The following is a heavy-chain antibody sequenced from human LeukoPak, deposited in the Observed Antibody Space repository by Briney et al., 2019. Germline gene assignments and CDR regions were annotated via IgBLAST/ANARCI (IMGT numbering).Heavy chain of an antibody. CDR1: GGSISSGGYS. V-gene: IGHV4-30-2*01. J-gene: IGHJ5*02. CDR2: IYHSGST. Sequence: SETLSLTRAVSGGSISSGGYSWSWIRQPPGKGLEWIGYIYHSGSTYYNPSLKSRVTISVDTSKNQFSLKLSSVTAADTAVYYCARSRGKFDPWGQGTLVTVSS. CDR3: ARSRGKFDP. D-gene: IGHD5-24*01.